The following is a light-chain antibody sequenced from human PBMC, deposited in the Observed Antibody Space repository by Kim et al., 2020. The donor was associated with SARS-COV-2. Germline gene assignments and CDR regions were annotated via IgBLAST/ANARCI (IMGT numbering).Light chain of an antibody. V-gene: IGLV2-11*01. J-gene: IGLJ7*01. CDR1: SSDVGGYNY. CDR2: DVS. CDR3: CSYAGSYSHAV. Sequence: SVTIPCTGTSSDVGGYNYVSWYQQHPGKAPKLMIYDVSKRPSGVPDRFSGSKSGNTASLTISGLQAEDEADYYCCSYAGSYSHAVFGGGTQLTVL.